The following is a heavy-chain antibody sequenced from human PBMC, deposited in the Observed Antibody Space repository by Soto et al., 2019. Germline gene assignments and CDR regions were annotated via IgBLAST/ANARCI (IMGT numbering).Heavy chain of an antibody. J-gene: IGHJ6*02. CDR3: ARDLGYCSGGSCYPPYGMDV. V-gene: IGHV3-33*01. CDR1: GFTFSSYG. D-gene: IGHD2-15*01. Sequence: PGGSLRLSCAASGFTFSSYGMHGVRQAPGKGLEWVAVIWYDGSNKYYADSVKGRFTISRDNSKNTLYLQMNSLRAEETAVYYCARDLGYCSGGSCYPPYGMDVWGQGTTVTVSS. CDR2: IWYDGSNK.